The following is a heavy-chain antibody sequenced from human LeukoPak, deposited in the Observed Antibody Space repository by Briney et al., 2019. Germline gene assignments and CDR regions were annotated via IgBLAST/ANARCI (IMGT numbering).Heavy chain of an antibody. D-gene: IGHD5-24*01. V-gene: IGHV3-23*01. J-gene: IGHJ4*02. CDR3: ARDGDGYNFDF. Sequence: EGSLRLSCAASGFTFSSYAMSWVRQAPGKGLEWVSAISGSGGSTYYADSVKGRFTFSRDNARNTLYLQMNSLRAEDTAVYYCARDGDGYNFDFWGQGALVTVSS. CDR1: GFTFSSYA. CDR2: ISGSGGST.